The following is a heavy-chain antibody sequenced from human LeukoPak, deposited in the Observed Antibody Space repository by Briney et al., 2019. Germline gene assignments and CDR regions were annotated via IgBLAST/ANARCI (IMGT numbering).Heavy chain of an antibody. CDR2: INPNSGGT. Sequence: ASVKVSCKASGYTFTGYYMHWVRQAPGQGLGWMGWINPNSGGTNYAQKFQGRVTMTRDTSISTAYMELSRLRSDDTAVYYCASVSGSPPNWFDPWGQGTLVTVSS. J-gene: IGHJ5*02. V-gene: IGHV1-2*02. CDR3: ASVSGSPPNWFDP. D-gene: IGHD1-1*01. CDR1: GYTFTGYY.